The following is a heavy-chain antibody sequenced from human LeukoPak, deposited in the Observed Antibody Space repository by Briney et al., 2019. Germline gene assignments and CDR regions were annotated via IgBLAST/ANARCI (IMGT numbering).Heavy chain of an antibody. CDR3: AKFPKSENCFDY. CDR1: GFIFRSYA. Sequence: GGSLRLSCAASGFIFRSYAMNWVRQAPGKGLEWVSTISSSGGSTYYADSVKGRFTISRDNSKNTLYLQMDSLRAEDTAIYYCAKFPKSENCFDYWGQGTLITVSS. D-gene: IGHD3-3*01. CDR2: ISSSGGST. J-gene: IGHJ4*02. V-gene: IGHV3-23*01.